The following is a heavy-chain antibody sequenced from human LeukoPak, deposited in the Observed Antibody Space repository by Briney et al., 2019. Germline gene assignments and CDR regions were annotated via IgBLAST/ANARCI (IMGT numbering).Heavy chain of an antibody. CDR3: ARGYSPTLRTTGNDY. J-gene: IGHJ4*02. D-gene: IGHD1-1*01. V-gene: IGHV1-8*01. Sequence: ASVKVSCKASEYTFNSHDINWVRQATGQGLEWMGWMNPYSANTGYAQKFQGRVTMTRDTSINTAYLEFYSLRSEDTAVYYCARGYSPTLRTTGNDYWGQGTLVTVSS. CDR2: MNPYSANT. CDR1: EYTFNSHD.